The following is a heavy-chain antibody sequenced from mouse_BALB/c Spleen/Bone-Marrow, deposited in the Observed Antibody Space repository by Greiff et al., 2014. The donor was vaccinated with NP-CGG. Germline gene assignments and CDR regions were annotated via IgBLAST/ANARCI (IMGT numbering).Heavy chain of an antibody. Sequence: QVQLQQSGAELARPGASVKMSCKASGYTFTSYTMHWVKQRPGQGLEWIGYITPNSDHTNYNQKFKDRATLTADKSSSTAYMQLSSLASEDSAIYYCSRSTFAHVMDSWGQGTSVTVSS. CDR2: ITPNSDHT. J-gene: IGHJ4*01. CDR3: SRSTFAHVMDS. V-gene: IGHV1-4*01. CDR1: GYTFTSYT. D-gene: IGHD4-1*02.